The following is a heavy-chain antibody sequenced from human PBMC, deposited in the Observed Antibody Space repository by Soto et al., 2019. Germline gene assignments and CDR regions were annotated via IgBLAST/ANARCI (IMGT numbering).Heavy chain of an antibody. CDR3: ARAAREGVYYFDY. V-gene: IGHV3-11*01. J-gene: IGHJ4*02. CDR1: GFTFSDYY. CDR2: ISSSGSTI. Sequence: GGSLRLSCAASGFTFSDYYMSWIRQAPGKGLEWVSYISSSGSTIYYADSVKGRFTISRDNAKNSLYLQMNSLRAEDTAVYYCARAAREGVYYFDYWGQGTLVTVSS. D-gene: IGHD6-6*01.